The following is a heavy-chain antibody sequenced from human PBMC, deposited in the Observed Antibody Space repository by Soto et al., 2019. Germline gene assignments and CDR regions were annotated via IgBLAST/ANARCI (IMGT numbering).Heavy chain of an antibody. D-gene: IGHD2-2*01. CDR3: ASQDIVVDMFDP. CDR1: GGSISRYY. J-gene: IGHJ5*02. Sequence: PSETLSLTCTVCGGSISRYYWSWIRQPPGKGLEWIGYIYYSGSTNYNPSLKSRVTISVDTSKNQFSLKLSSVTAADTAVYYCASQDIVVDMFDPWGQGNLVTVS. CDR2: IYYSGST. V-gene: IGHV4-59*01.